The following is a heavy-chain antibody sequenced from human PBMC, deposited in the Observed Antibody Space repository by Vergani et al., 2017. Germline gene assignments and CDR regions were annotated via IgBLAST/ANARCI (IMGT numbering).Heavy chain of an antibody. J-gene: IGHJ5*02. CDR2: STTGDAT. CDR3: AEATHSWQRADR. Sequence: QAQLQESCPGLVKPSENPSLTCHVFGVPVTDYNCNWIRQASGKGLEWIGSLSTTGDATHASHNPSLKSRDSIPVDTSKGQFSLRLTSVTAADSAIYYCAEATHSWQRADRWGQGLLVSVSS. D-gene: IGHD6-13*01. V-gene: IGHV4-4*09. CDR1: GVPVTDYN.